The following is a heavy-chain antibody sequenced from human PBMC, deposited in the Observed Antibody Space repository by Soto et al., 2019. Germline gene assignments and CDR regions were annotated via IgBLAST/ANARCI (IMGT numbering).Heavy chain of an antibody. J-gene: IGHJ6*02. CDR3: ARARWFGELSADYYYYGMDV. Sequence: ASVKVSCKASGGTFSSYTISWVRQAPGQGLEWMGRIIPILGIANYAQKFQGRVTITADKSTSTAYMELSSLRSEDTAVYYFARARWFGELSADYYYYGMDVWGQGTTVTVSS. CDR1: GGTFSSYT. V-gene: IGHV1-69*02. CDR2: IIPILGIA. D-gene: IGHD3-10*01.